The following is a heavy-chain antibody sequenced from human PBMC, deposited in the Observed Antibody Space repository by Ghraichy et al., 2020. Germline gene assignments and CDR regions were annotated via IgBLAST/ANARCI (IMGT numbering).Heavy chain of an antibody. CDR2: ISFGSSYI. Sequence: GGSLRLSCAASGFTFSDYSMNWVRQAPGKGLEWVSSISFGSSYIYYGDSVKGRFTTSRDNAKNSLYLQMNSLRDEDTAVYYCARGPTSIANGWSKIDYCGKGALVTVSS. V-gene: IGHV3-21*01. J-gene: IGHJ4*02. CDR1: GFTFSDYS. D-gene: IGHD6-19*01. CDR3: ARGPTSIANGWSKIDY.